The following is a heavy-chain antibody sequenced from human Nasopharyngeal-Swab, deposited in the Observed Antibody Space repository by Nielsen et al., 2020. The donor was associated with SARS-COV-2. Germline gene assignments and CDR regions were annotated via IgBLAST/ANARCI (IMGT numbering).Heavy chain of an antibody. CDR2: SSYSGSS. CDR3: ARGRYGDYGVDYYYYMDV. CDR1: GGSIRSHY. J-gene: IGHJ6*03. Sequence: SETLSLTCTVSGGSIRSHYWSWVRKPPGKGMEWIGYSSYSGSSNYKPSLKSRVTISVDTSKNQFSLKLRFVTAADTAVYYCARGRYGDYGVDYYYYMDVGGKGTTVTVSS. V-gene: IGHV4-59*11. D-gene: IGHD4-17*01.